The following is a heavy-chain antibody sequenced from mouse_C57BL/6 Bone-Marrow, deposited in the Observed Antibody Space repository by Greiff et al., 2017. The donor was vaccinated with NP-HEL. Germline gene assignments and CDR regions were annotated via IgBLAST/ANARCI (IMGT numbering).Heavy chain of an antibody. J-gene: IGHJ2*01. Sequence: VHLVESGPELVKPGASVKLSCKASGYTFTSYDINWVKQRPGQGLEWIGWIYPRDGSTKYNEKFKGKATLTVDTSSSTAYMELHSLTSEDSAVYFCATLYYGNPYWGQGTTLTVSS. CDR1: GYTFTSYD. CDR2: IYPRDGST. CDR3: ATLYYGNPY. D-gene: IGHD2-1*01. V-gene: IGHV1-85*01.